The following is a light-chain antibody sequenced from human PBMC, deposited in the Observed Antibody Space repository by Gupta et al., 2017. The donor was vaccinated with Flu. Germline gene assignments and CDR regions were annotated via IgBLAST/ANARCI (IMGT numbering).Light chain of an antibody. CDR1: QSVTSY. Sequence: PATLPVSPGERATLSCRASQSVTSYLAWYQQKPGQAPRLLIYAASTRATGMPARFSGSGSGTEFTLTISSLQSEDFAVYYCQQYNSWPLTFGGGTKVEIK. CDR2: AAS. J-gene: IGKJ4*01. CDR3: QQYNSWPLT. V-gene: IGKV3-15*01.